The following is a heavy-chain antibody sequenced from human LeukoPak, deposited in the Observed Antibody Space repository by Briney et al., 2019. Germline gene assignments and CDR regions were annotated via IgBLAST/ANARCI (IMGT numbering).Heavy chain of an antibody. V-gene: IGHV3-48*01. D-gene: IGHD3-22*01. CDR1: GFTFSSYS. Sequence: PGGSLRLSSAASGFTFSSYSMSWVRQAPGKGLEWVSYISSSSATIYYTDSVKGRFTISRDNAKNSLYLQMNSLRVDDMAVYYCARLSLDYDSSGYYRYYYYMDVWGKGTTVTVSS. CDR3: ARLSLDYDSSGYYRYYYYMDV. J-gene: IGHJ6*03. CDR2: ISSSSATI.